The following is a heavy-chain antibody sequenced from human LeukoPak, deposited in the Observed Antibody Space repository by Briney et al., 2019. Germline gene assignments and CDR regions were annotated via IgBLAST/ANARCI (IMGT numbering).Heavy chain of an antibody. CDR3: AREGVGDYYYYYMDV. J-gene: IGHJ6*03. Sequence: GGSLRLSCAASGFTFSSYSMSWVRQAPGKGLEWVSSVSDNSYWIYYADSVEGRFIISRDNAKNSLYLQMNSLRAEDTAVYYCAREGVGDYYYYYMDVWGKGTTVTVSS. CDR1: GFTFSSYS. D-gene: IGHD3-10*01. V-gene: IGHV3-21*01. CDR2: VSDNSYWI.